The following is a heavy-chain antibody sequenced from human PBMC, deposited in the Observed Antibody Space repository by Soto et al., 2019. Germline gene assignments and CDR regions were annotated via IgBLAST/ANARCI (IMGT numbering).Heavy chain of an antibody. V-gene: IGHV4-4*02. CDR3: ARVSSATLLRGVIIN. CDR2: VYHTGST. D-gene: IGHD3-10*01. CDR1: GGSISSDNW. Sequence: PSETLSLTCAFSGGSISSDNWWGWVRQPPGKGLEWIGEVYHTGSTNSNPSLKSRVTMSVDKSKNNFSLKLSPVTAADTAIYYCARVSSATLLRGVIINWGQGTLVTVS. J-gene: IGHJ4*02.